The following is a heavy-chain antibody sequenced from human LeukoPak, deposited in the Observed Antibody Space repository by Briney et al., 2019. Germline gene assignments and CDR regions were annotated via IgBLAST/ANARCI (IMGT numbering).Heavy chain of an antibody. CDR3: ARVKNIAVAADYFDS. V-gene: IGHV4-38-2*01. Sequence: KTSETLSLTCAASGFSVGSGYFWGWIRQPPGKGLEWIGSVHHSGNTYYNPSLKGRVAASVDTSKNQFSLRLNSVTAADTAIYHCARVKNIAVAADYFDSWGQGTLVTVSS. CDR2: VHHSGNT. D-gene: IGHD6-19*01. J-gene: IGHJ4*02. CDR1: GFSVGSGYF.